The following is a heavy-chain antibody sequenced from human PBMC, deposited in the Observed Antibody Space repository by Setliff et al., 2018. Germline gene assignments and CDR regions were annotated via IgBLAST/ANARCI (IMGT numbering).Heavy chain of an antibody. CDR3: ARSPPYGGHRVFDR. D-gene: IGHD4-17*01. Sequence: PSETLSLTCTVSADSGGSISSGGYYWSWIRQFPGKGLEWIGYIYYVGTTYYNPSLKSRVMISVDTSKNQFSLKLTSVSAADTAVYYCARSPPYGGHRVFDRWGQGTMVTVSS. CDR1: ADSGGSISSGGYY. CDR2: IYYVGTT. J-gene: IGHJ3*01. V-gene: IGHV4-31*03.